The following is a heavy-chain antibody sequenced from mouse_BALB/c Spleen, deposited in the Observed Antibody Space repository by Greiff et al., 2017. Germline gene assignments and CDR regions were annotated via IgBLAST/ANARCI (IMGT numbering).Heavy chain of an antibody. Sequence: QVQLQQSGPQLVRPGASVKISCKASGYSFTSYWMHWVKQRPGQGLEWIGMIDPSDSETRLNQKFKDKATLTVDKSSSTAYMQLSSPTSEDSAVYYCARRAARAAFDYWGQGTTLTVSS. CDR2: IDPSDSET. D-gene: IGHD3-1*01. CDR3: ARRAARAAFDY. V-gene: IGHV1S126*01. CDR1: GYSFTSYW. J-gene: IGHJ2*01.